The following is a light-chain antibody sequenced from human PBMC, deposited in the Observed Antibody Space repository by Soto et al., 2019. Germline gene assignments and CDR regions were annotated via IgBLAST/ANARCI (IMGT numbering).Light chain of an antibody. Sequence: SVLTQPASVSGSPGQSITISCTGTSSDVGSYKLVSWYQQHPGKAPKLMISEVSKRPSGISDRFSGSKSGSTASLTISGLQAEDEADYYCCSYAGTSTHTVLGGGTQLTVL. CDR3: CSYAGTSTHTV. J-gene: IGLJ7*01. CDR2: EVS. V-gene: IGLV2-23*02. CDR1: SSDVGSYKL.